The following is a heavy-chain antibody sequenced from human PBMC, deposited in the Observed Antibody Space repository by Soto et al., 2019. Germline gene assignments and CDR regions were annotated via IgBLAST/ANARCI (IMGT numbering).Heavy chain of an antibody. D-gene: IGHD3-22*01. V-gene: IGHV3-48*02. CDR2: ISSSSSTI. CDR1: GFTFSSYS. Sequence: GGSLRLSCAASGFTFSSYSMNWVRQAPGKGLEWVSYISSSSSTIYYADSVKGRFTISRDNAKNSLYLQMNSLRDEDTAVYYYARAFTRRNYYDSSGYSIDYWGQGTLVTVSS. CDR3: ARAFTRRNYYDSSGYSIDY. J-gene: IGHJ4*02.